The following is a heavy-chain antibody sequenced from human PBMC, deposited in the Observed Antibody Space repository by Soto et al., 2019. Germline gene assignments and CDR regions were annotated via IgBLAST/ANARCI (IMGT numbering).Heavy chain of an antibody. J-gene: IGHJ5*02. V-gene: IGHV4-31*03. CDR3: ARVGKQQQRKYNWFDP. CDR1: GGSISRGGYY. Sequence: PSETLSLICTVSGGSISRGGYYWSWIRQHPGKGLEWIGYIYYSGSTYYNPSLKSRVTISVDTSKNQFSLKLSSVTAADTAVYYCARVGKQQQRKYNWFDPWGQGTLVTVSS. CDR2: IYYSGST. D-gene: IGHD6-13*01.